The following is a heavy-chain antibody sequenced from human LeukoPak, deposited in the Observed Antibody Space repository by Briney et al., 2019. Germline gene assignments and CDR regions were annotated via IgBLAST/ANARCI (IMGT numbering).Heavy chain of an antibody. D-gene: IGHD5-12*01. CDR2: ISYDGSNK. Sequence: GKSLRLSCAASGFTFSSYSMHWVRQAPGKGLEWVAVISYDGSNKYYADSVKGRFTISRDNSKNTLYLQMNSLRAEDTAVYYCARGEYFDYWGQGTLVTVSS. V-gene: IGHV3-30*04. CDR1: GFTFSSYS. CDR3: ARGEYFDY. J-gene: IGHJ4*02.